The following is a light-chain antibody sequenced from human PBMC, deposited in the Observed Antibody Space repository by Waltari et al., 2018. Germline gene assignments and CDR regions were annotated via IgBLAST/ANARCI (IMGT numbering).Light chain of an antibody. CDR3: QQYGSSPRYT. J-gene: IGKJ2*01. CDR1: QGVSSSN. V-gene: IGKV3-20*01. CDR2: GAS. Sequence: EIVLTQSPGTLSLSQGERATLSCRASQGVSSSNLTWYQKKPGQAPRLLIYGASSRSTGSPDRFSGSVSGTDFTLTISRLEPEDFAVYYCQQYGSSPRYTFGQGTKLEI.